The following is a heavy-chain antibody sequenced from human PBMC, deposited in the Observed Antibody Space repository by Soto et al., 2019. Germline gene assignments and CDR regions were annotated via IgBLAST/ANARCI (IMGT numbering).Heavy chain of an antibody. CDR2: IWYDGSNK. J-gene: IGHJ6*02. CDR3: ARGRITMVRGVMDGMDV. CDR1: GFTFSSYG. V-gene: IGHV3-33*01. Sequence: PGGSLRLSCAASGFTFSSYGMHWVRQAPGKGLEWVAVIWYDGSNKYYADSVKGRFTISRDNSKNTLYLQMNSLRAEDTAVYYCARGRITMVRGVMDGMDVWGQGTRVTVSS. D-gene: IGHD3-10*01.